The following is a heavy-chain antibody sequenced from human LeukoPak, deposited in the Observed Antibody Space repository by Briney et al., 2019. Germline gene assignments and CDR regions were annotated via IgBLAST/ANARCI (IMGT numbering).Heavy chain of an antibody. V-gene: IGHV3-43*02. CDR3: ASSSSTSPTDPFDY. CDR2: ISGSGGST. Sequence: GGSLRLSCAASGFTFNDYGMHWVRQAPGKGLEWVFLISGSGGSTYYADSVKGRFTISRDNSKNSLYLQMNSLRTEDTAVYYCASSSSTSPTDPFDYWGQGTLVTVSS. CDR1: GFTFNDYG. J-gene: IGHJ4*02. D-gene: IGHD2-2*01.